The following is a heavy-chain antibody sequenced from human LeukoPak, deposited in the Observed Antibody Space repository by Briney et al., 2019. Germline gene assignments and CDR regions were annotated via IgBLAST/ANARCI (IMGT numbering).Heavy chain of an antibody. Sequence: GASVKVSCKASGYTFTSYYMHWVRQAPGQGLEWMGIINPSGGSTSYAQKFQGRVTMTRDMSTSTVYMELSSLRSEDTAVYYCARDKFSMGTGDVNWYFDLWGRGTLVTVSS. CDR2: INPSGGST. J-gene: IGHJ2*01. CDR1: GYTFTSYY. D-gene: IGHD7-27*01. CDR3: ARDKFSMGTGDVNWYFDL. V-gene: IGHV1-46*01.